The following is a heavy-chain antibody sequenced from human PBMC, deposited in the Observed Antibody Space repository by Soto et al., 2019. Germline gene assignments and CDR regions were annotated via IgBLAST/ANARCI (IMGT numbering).Heavy chain of an antibody. CDR2: IYPGDSDT. CDR1: GYSFTSYW. J-gene: IGHJ3*02. V-gene: IGHV5-51*01. CDR3: AGRGDYYDSSGRGDAFDI. D-gene: IGHD3-22*01. Sequence: ESLKISCKGSGYSFTSYWIGWVRQMPGKGLEWMGIIYPGDSDTRYSPSFQGQVTISADKSISTAYLQWSSLKASDTAMYYCAGRGDYYDSSGRGDAFDIWGQGTMVTVSS.